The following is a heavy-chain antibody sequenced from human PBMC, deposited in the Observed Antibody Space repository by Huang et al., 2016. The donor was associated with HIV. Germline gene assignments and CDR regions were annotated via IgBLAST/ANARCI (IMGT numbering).Heavy chain of an antibody. D-gene: IGHD6-13*01. V-gene: IGHV3-30*02. CDR1: GFTFSTYG. CDR2: IRSDATDK. CDR3: AKIPPLHANLATSGPGPVDY. Sequence: QVQLVESGGGVVQPGGSLRLSCAASGFTFSTYGMHWVRQAQGKGREWVAFIRSDATDKYYADSVKGRFTASRDNSKNTLFLHMNSLRPEDTALYYCAKIPPLHANLATSGPGPVDYWGQGTLVTVSS. J-gene: IGHJ4*02.